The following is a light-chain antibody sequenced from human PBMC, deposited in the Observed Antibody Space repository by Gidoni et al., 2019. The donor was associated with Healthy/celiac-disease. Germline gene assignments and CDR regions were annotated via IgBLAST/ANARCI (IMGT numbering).Light chain of an antibody. V-gene: IGKV3-20*01. J-gene: IGKJ4*01. CDR2: GAS. CDR1: QSVSSSY. CDR3: QQYGSSPPLT. Sequence: ELVLTQSPGTLSLSQGERATLPCRASQSVSSSYLAWYQQKPGQAPRRLIYGASIRATGIPDRFSGSGSVTDFTLTISRLEPEDFAVYYCQQYGSSPPLTFGGGTKVEIK.